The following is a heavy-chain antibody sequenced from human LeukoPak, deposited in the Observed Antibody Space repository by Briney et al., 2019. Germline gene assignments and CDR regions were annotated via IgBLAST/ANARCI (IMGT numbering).Heavy chain of an antibody. Sequence: GGSLRLSCAASGFTFSSYWMSWVRQAPGKGLEWVANIKQDGSEKYCVDSVKGRFTISRDNAKNSLYLQMNSLRAEDTAVYYCAKPSGVMDRYYYYGMDVWGQGTTVTVSS. CDR2: IKQDGSEK. J-gene: IGHJ6*02. D-gene: IGHD2-21*01. CDR1: GFTFSSYW. CDR3: AKPSGVMDRYYYYGMDV. V-gene: IGHV3-7*03.